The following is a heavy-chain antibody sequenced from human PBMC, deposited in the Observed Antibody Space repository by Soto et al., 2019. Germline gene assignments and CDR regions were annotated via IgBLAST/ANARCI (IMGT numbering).Heavy chain of an antibody. CDR1: GGSISSGGYS. V-gene: IGHV4-30-2*01. D-gene: IGHD3-22*01. CDR3: ARVSYDSSGYYFPTIDY. Sequence: QLQLQESGSGLVKPSQTLSLTCAVSGGSISSGGYSWSWIRQPPGKGLEWIGYIYHSGSTYYNPSLKSRVTRSVDRSKNQFSLKLSSVTAADTAVYYCARVSYDSSGYYFPTIDYWGQGTLVTVSS. J-gene: IGHJ4*02. CDR2: IYHSGST.